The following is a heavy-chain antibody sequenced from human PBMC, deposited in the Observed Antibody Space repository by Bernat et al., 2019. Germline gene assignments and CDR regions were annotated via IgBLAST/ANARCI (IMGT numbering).Heavy chain of an antibody. D-gene: IGHD3-22*01. CDR3: AAVPYYYDSSGYYYDAFDI. Sequence: EVQLEESGGDLVQPGGSLKLSCAASGFIFSGSAVHWIRQASGKGLEWVGRIRSKANNYATAYAASVEGRFTISRSDSKDMAYLQMNSLKTEDTAVYYCAAVPYYYDSSGYYYDAFDIWGQGTMVTVSS. V-gene: IGHV3-73*01. CDR1: GFIFSGSA. J-gene: IGHJ3*02. CDR2: IRSKANNYAT.